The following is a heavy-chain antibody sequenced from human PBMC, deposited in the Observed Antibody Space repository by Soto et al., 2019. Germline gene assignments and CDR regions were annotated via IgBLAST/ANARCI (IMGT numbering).Heavy chain of an antibody. CDR3: AKDARFQVVVAATGWFDP. V-gene: IGHV1-46*01. J-gene: IGHJ5*02. CDR1: GYTFTSYY. D-gene: IGHD2-15*01. Sequence: ASVKVSCKASGYTFTSYYMHWVRQAPGQGLEWMGIINPSGGSTSYAQKFQGRVTMTRDTSTSTVYMELSSLRSEDTAVYYCAKDARFQVVVAATGWFDPWGQGTLVTVSS. CDR2: INPSGGST.